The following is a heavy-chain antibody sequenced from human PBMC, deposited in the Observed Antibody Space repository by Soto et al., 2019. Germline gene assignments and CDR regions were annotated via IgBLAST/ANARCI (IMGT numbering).Heavy chain of an antibody. CDR2: TYYSGTT. J-gene: IGHJ3*02. V-gene: IGHV4-30-4*01. CDR3: ARYYGGNSDAFDI. D-gene: IGHD3-10*01. CDR1: GGSISSGDYY. Sequence: SETLSLTCTVSGGSISSGDYYWSWIRQPPGKGLEWIGYTYYSGTTYYNPSLKSRATISADTSKNQFSLKLSSVTAADTAVYYCARYYGGNSDAFDIWGQGTTVTVSS.